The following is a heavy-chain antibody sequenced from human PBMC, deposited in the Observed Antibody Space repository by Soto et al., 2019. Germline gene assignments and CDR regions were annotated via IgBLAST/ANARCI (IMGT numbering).Heavy chain of an antibody. D-gene: IGHD5-18*01. CDR1: GGTFYTYT. CDR2: ITPIYPTT. CDR3: ARIPRYSFPTSDDLDS. Sequence: GASVKVSCKASGGTFYTYTFSWVRQAPGQGLEWMGSITPIYPTTNYAEKFQGRLTVTADGSTSTAYMELNSLTSEDTAVYYCARIPRYSFPTSDDLDSWGQGTLVTVSS. V-gene: IGHV1-69*13. J-gene: IGHJ4*02.